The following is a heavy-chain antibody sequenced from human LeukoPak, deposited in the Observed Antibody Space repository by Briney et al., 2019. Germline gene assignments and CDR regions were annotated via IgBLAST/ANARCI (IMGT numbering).Heavy chain of an antibody. Sequence: GGSLRLSCAASGFTFDDYAMHWVRQAPGKGLEWVSGISWNSGSIGYEDSVKGRFTISRDNAKNSLYLQMNSLRAEDTALYYCAKDNSSGWDLDWFDPWGQGTLVTVSS. J-gene: IGHJ5*02. D-gene: IGHD6-19*01. CDR2: ISWNSGSI. V-gene: IGHV3-9*01. CDR1: GFTFDDYA. CDR3: AKDNSSGWDLDWFDP.